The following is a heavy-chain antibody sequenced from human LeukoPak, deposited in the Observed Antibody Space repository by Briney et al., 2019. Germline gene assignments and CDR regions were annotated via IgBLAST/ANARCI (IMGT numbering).Heavy chain of an antibody. CDR3: ARALRVRGVMSGAFDI. CDR1: GFTFSSYD. V-gene: IGHV3-13*05. D-gene: IGHD3-10*01. CDR2: IGTAGDP. Sequence: GGSLRLSCAASGFTFSSYDMHWVRQATGKGLEWVSAIGTAGDPYYPGSVKSRFTISRENAKNSLYLQMNSLRAGDTAVYYCARALRVRGVMSGAFDIWGQGTMVTVSS. J-gene: IGHJ3*02.